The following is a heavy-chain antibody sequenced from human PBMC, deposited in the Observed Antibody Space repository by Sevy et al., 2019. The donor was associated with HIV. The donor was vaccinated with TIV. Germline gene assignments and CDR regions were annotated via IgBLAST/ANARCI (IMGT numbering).Heavy chain of an antibody. CDR1: GFSVSSNY. CDR2: IHSGGKI. Sequence: GGSLRLSCAASGFSVSSNYMSWVRQAPGKGPEWVSVIHSGGKISYADSVQGRFTISRDNSKNTLYLQMNSLRAEDTAVYYCAREDIVLGEDNYYHIDVWGQGTTVTVSS. J-gene: IGHJ6*02. V-gene: IGHV3-53*01. CDR3: AREDIVLGEDNYYHIDV. D-gene: IGHD2-15*01.